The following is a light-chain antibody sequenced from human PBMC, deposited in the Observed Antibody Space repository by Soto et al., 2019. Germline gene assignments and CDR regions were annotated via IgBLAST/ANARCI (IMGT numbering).Light chain of an antibody. V-gene: IGKV3-20*01. J-gene: IGKJ2*01. Sequence: EIVLTQSPGPLSLFPGERATLSCRASQSVSSSYLAWYKQKPVQAPRLLIYGASSRATGIPDRFSGSGSWTDFTLTISTLEPEDFAVDYGQQYGSSSYTFGQGTKLESK. CDR3: QQYGSSSYT. CDR1: QSVSSSY. CDR2: GAS.